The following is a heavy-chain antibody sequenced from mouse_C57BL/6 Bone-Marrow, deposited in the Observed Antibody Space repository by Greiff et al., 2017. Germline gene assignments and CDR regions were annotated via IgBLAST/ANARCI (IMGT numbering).Heavy chain of an antibody. J-gene: IGHJ4*01. D-gene: IGHD1-1*01. CDR3: APFTTVVERRAYYAMDY. Sequence: VQLKESVAELVRPGASVKLSCTASGFNIKNTYMHWVKQRPEQGLEWIGRIDPANGNTKYAPKFQGKATITADTSSNTAYLQLSSLTAEDTAIYYCAPFTTVVERRAYYAMDYWGQGTSVTVSS. CDR2: IDPANGNT. CDR1: GFNIKNTY. V-gene: IGHV14-3*01.